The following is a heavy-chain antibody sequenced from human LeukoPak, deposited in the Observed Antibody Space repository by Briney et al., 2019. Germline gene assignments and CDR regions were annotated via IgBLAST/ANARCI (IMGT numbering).Heavy chain of an antibody. CDR2: MSGYGGST. V-gene: IGHV3-43*02. D-gene: IGHD2-15*01. Sequence: GGSLTLSCAVSGFTFDDYAVHWVRRPPGEGGEWVSLMSGYGGSTYYAHSVKGLFTISRDNSKNSLYLQMNSMRTEETALYYCAKDMAGYCSGGSCYSGLDYWGQGTLVTVSS. CDR3: AKDMAGYCSGGSCYSGLDY. J-gene: IGHJ4*02. CDR1: GFTFDDYA.